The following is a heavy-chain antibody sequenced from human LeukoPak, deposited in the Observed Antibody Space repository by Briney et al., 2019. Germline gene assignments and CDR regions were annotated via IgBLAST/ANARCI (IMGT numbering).Heavy chain of an antibody. V-gene: IGHV4-4*07. CDR3: ARGTVPNAFDI. CDR2: IYPSGST. CDR1: GGSLSTYY. D-gene: IGHD1/OR15-1a*01. J-gene: IGHJ3*02. Sequence: SETLSLTSSVSGGSLSTYYCSWIRQPAGKGLEWIGRIYPSGSTNYHPSPKSLVTMSVDTSKNQFSLKLSSVTATDTAVYFCARGTVPNAFDIWGQGTMVTVS.